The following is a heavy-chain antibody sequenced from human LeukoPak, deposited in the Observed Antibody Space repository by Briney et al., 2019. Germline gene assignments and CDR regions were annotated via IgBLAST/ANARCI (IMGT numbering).Heavy chain of an antibody. CDR3: ARENPSGYYNRPIDY. CDR1: GASISSYY. J-gene: IGHJ4*02. CDR2: IYYSGSI. D-gene: IGHD3-22*01. V-gene: IGHV4-59*01. Sequence: SETLSLTCAVSGASISSYYWSWIRQPPGKGLEWIGDIYYSGSIKYNPSLKSRVTMSVDTSKNQFSLKLSSVTAADTAIYYCARENPSGYYNRPIDYWGQGTLVTVSS.